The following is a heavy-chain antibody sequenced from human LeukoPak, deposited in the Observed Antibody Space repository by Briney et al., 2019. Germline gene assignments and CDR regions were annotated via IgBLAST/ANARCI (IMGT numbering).Heavy chain of an antibody. CDR2: INPNSGGT. J-gene: IGHJ5*02. V-gene: IGHV1-2*02. CDR1: GYTFNGYY. D-gene: IGHD2-15*01. Sequence: ASVKVSCKASGYTFNGYYMHWVRQAPGQGLEWMGWINPNSGGTNYAQKFQGRVTMTRDTSISTAYMELSRLRSDDTAVYYCARPAYEYCSGGSCYSSWFDPWGRGTLVTVSS. CDR3: ARPAYEYCSGGSCYSSWFDP.